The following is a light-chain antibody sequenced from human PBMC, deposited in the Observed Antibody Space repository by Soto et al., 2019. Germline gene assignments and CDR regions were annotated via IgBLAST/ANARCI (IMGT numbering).Light chain of an antibody. CDR2: EVS. V-gene: IGLV2-14*01. CDR3: SSYTSTSVV. J-gene: IGLJ2*01. CDR1: SSDVVGFNY. Sequence: QSALTQPASVSGSPGQSITISCTGTSSDVVGFNYVSWYQQHPGKAPKLMIYEVSNRPSGVSNRFSGSKSGNTASLTISGLQAEDESDYYCSSYTSTSVVFGGGTKLNVL.